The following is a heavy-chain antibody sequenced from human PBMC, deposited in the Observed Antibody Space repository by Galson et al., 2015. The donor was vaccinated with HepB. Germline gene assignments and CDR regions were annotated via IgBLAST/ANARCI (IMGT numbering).Heavy chain of an antibody. CDR1: GFSFSDVY. Sequence: SLRLSCAGSGFSFSDVYMNWVRQAPGKGLEWVGRIKSYSDGGRVDYAAPVRGRFTISRDDSKSTVYLQMDSLKMEDTAMYYCARDRLTYWNYGVAFDIWGQGTMVTVSS. CDR3: ARDRLTYWNYGVAFDI. J-gene: IGHJ3*02. V-gene: IGHV3-15*07. D-gene: IGHD1-7*01. CDR2: IKSYSDGGRV.